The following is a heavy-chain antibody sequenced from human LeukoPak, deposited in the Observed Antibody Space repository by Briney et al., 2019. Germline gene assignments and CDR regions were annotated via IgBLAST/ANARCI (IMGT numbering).Heavy chain of an antibody. CDR1: GYTFTSYG. D-gene: IGHD5-18*01. CDR2: ISAYNGNT. V-gene: IGHV1-18*03. CDR3: ARGGGMGYSYGYFDY. J-gene: IGHJ4*02. Sequence: ASVKVSCKASGYTFTSYGISWVRQAPGQGLEWMGWISAYNGNTNYAQKLQGRVTMTTDTSTSTAYMELRSLRSEDMAVYYCARGGGMGYSYGYFDYWGQGTLVTVSS.